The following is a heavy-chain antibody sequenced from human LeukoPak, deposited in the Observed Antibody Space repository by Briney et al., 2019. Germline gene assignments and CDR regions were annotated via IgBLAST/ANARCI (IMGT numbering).Heavy chain of an antibody. CDR1: GFAFADYA. D-gene: IGHD1-26*01. J-gene: IGHJ6*02. CDR3: SSWVFYYGLDV. CDR2: IHADGGRT. V-gene: IGHV3-43*02. Sequence: GGSLRLSCAASGFAFADYAMHWVRQIPGKGLECVAHIHADGGRTFYADSVKGRFTVSRDNGKNSLFLQMDSLTSGDTALYYCSSWVFYYGLDVWGQGATVIVSS.